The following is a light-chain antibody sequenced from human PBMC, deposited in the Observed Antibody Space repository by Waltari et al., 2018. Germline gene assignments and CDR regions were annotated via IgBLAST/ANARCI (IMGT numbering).Light chain of an antibody. CDR3: ALYMGSGIWV. CDR2: KAN. V-gene: IGLV8-61*01. J-gene: IGLJ3*02. Sequence: QTVVTQEPSLSVSPGGTVTLTCALSSGSLSTTSYATWYQQPPGQAPRTLVYKANARSSGVPDRFSGSILGKTAALTITGAQADDESDYYCALYMGSGIWVFGGGTRLTVL. CDR1: SGSLSTTSY.